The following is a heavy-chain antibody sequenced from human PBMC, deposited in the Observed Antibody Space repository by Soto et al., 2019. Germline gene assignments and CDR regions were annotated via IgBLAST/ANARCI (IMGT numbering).Heavy chain of an antibody. J-gene: IGHJ4*02. V-gene: IGHV3-72*01. CDR1: GFTFSDHY. Sequence: VQLVESGGGLVQPGGSLRLSCAASGFTFSDHYMDWVRQAPGKGLEWVGRVRNKANSYTTDYAASVKGRFTISRDDSKKLLYLQMNSLKTEDTAMYYGARFKWAAPFDYWGQGTLVTVSS. CDR3: ARFKWAAPFDY. CDR2: VRNKANSYTT. D-gene: IGHD1-26*01.